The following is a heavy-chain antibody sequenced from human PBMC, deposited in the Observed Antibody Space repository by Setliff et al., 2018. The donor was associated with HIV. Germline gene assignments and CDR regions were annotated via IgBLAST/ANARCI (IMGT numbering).Heavy chain of an antibody. CDR1: GDSVSSSNRVA. V-gene: IGHV6-1*01. J-gene: IGHJ3*02. CDR3: VRGNVSAFDI. Sequence: SQTLSLTCAISGDSVSSSNRVAWNWIRQSPSRGLECLGRTYYNSKWYIDYAMSVKGRIIINPDTSKNRFSLQLNSVTPEDTAVYYCVRGNVSAFDIWGQGTMVTVS. CDR2: TYYNSKWYI. D-gene: IGHD2-15*01.